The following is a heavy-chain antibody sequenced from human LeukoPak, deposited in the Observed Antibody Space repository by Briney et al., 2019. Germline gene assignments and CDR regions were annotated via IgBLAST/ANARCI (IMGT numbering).Heavy chain of an antibody. Sequence: GGSLRLSCAASGFTFSSYAMHWVRQAPGKGLEWVAVISYDGSNKYYADSVKGRFTISRDNSKNTLYLQMNSLRAEDTAVYYCARVVSGAAYYYMDVWGKGTPVTVSS. CDR1: GFTFSSYA. D-gene: IGHD6-13*01. V-gene: IGHV3-30*01. CDR3: ARVVSGAAYYYMDV. CDR2: ISYDGSNK. J-gene: IGHJ6*03.